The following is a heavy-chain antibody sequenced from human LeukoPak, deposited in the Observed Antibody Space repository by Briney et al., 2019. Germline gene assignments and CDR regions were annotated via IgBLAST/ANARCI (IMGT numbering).Heavy chain of an antibody. CDR1: GVTFSKNV. J-gene: IGHJ4*02. CDR2: ISDSGGST. D-gene: IGHD3-16*01. CDR3: AIWGADHGCLY. Sequence: GGSLRLSCAASGVTFSKNVMTWVRQAPGKGLEWVSIISDSGGSTFYVDSVKGRFTISRDNSRNTLFLQMNSLRAEDTALYYCAIWGADHGCLYWGQGTPVTVSS. V-gene: IGHV3-23*01.